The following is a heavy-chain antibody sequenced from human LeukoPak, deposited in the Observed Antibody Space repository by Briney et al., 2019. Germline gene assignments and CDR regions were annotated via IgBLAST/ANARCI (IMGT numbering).Heavy chain of an antibody. V-gene: IGHV3-23*01. J-gene: IGHJ4*02. CDR3: VKGGLRSGYSFED. CDR2: VSDTGDLR. Sequence: GGSLRPSCAASGFTFNTHAISWVRQAPGKGLEWVAAVSDTGDLRYSANSVKGRFAISRDNSKNTAFLQMYSLRAEDTALYYCVKGGLRSGYSFEDWGQGTLVSVS. CDR1: GFTFNTHA. D-gene: IGHD3-9*01.